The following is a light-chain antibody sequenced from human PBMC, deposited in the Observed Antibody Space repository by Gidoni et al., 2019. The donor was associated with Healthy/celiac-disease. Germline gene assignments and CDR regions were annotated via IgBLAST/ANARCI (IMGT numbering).Light chain of an antibody. CDR2: AAS. CDR1: QGISSY. Sequence: DIQLTQSPSFLSASVGDRVTITCRASQGISSYLAWYQQKPGKAPKLLIYAASTLQSGVPSRFSGSGSGTEFTLTISSRQPEDFATYYCQQLNSYPPGVTFGPGTKVDIK. V-gene: IGKV1-9*01. CDR3: QQLNSYPPGVT. J-gene: IGKJ3*01.